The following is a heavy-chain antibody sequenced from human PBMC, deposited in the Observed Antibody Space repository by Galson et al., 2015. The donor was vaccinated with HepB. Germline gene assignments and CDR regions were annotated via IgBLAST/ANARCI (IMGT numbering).Heavy chain of an antibody. CDR2: IYSGGST. CDR1: GFTVSSNY. V-gene: IGHV3-66*02. D-gene: IGHD5-18*01. J-gene: IGHJ4*02. CDR3: ARETVYSYGY. Sequence: SLRLSCAASGFTVSSNYMSWVRQVPGKGLEWVSVIYSGGSTYYADSVKGRFTISRDNSKNTLYLQMNSLRAEDTAVYYCARETVYSYGYWGQGTLVTVSS.